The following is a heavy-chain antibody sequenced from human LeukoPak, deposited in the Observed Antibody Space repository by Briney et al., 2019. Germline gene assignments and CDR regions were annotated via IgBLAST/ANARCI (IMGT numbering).Heavy chain of an antibody. CDR1: GGSVSSGSYY. CDR3: ARGYRGYSYGYWFDP. Sequence: SETLSLACTVSGGSVSSGSYYWSWIRQPPGKGLEWIGEIIHSGSTNYNPSLKSRVTISVDTSKNQFSLKLSSVTAADTAAYYCARGYRGYSYGYWFDPWGQGTLVTVSS. CDR2: IIHSGST. D-gene: IGHD5-18*01. V-gene: IGHV4-39*07. J-gene: IGHJ5*02.